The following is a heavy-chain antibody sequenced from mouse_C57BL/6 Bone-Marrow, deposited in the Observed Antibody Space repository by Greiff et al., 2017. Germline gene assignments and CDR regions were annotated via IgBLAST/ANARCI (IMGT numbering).Heavy chain of an antibody. CDR3: AREGDYYGYDGAWFAY. J-gene: IGHJ3*01. CDR1: GFTFSDYY. V-gene: IGHV5-16*01. Sequence: EVNLVESEGGLVQPGSSMKLSCTASGFTFSDYYMAWVRQVPEKGLEWVANINYDGSSTYYLDSLKSRFIISRDNAKNILCLQMSSLKSEDAATYYWAREGDYYGYDGAWFAYWGQGTLVTVSA. CDR2: INYDGSST. D-gene: IGHD2-2*01.